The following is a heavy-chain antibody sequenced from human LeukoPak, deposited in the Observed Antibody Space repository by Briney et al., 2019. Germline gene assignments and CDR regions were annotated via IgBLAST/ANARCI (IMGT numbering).Heavy chain of an antibody. CDR1: GFTFSTYS. Sequence: GGSLRLSCAASGFTFSTYSMNWVRQAPGRGLEWVSVIYSDGSTYYVDSVKGRFTISRDNSKNTLHLLMNSLRAEGTAVYFCARSKPPAVKDYYGLDVWGQGTTVTVSS. CDR3: ARSKPPAVKDYYGLDV. V-gene: IGHV3-66*01. D-gene: IGHD6-13*01. CDR2: IYSDGST. J-gene: IGHJ6*02.